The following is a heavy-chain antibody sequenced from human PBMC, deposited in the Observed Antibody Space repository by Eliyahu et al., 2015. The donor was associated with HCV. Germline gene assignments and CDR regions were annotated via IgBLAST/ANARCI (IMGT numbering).Heavy chain of an antibody. CDR1: G. Sequence: GISWVRQAPGQGLEWMGWISGYNGETNYVQKFQGRVSMTTDTPTSTVYMELRSLRSDDTAVYYCAREQGGQVYMDVWGKGTTVTVSS. J-gene: IGHJ6*03. D-gene: IGHD1-26*01. V-gene: IGHV1-18*01. CDR3: AREQGGQVYMDV. CDR2: ISGYNGET.